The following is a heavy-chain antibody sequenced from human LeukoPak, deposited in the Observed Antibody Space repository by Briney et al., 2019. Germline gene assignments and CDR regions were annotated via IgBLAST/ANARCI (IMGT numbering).Heavy chain of an antibody. J-gene: IGHJ6*03. CDR1: GGSISSSSYY. CDR3: SGRAFYYYYMDV. D-gene: IGHD5-12*01. CDR2: IYYSGST. V-gene: IGHV4-39*01. Sequence: SETLSLTCTVSGGSISSSSYYWGWIRQPPGKGLEWIGSIYYSGSTYYNPSLKSRVTISVDTSKNQFPLKLSSVTAADTAVYYCSGRAFYYYYMDVWGKGTTVTVSS.